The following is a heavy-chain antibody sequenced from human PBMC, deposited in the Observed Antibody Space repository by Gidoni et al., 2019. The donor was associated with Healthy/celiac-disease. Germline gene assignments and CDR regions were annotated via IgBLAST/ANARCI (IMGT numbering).Heavy chain of an antibody. D-gene: IGHD4-17*01. Sequence: QVQLVESGGGVVQPGRSLRLSCAASGLPFSSYGMHWVRQAPGKGLEWVAVIWYDGSNKYYADSVKGRFTISRDNSKNTLYLQMNSLRAEDTAVYYCARELYGDYVSEDYWGQGTLVTVSS. CDR3: ARELYGDYVSEDY. CDR2: IWYDGSNK. V-gene: IGHV3-33*01. CDR1: GLPFSSYG. J-gene: IGHJ4*02.